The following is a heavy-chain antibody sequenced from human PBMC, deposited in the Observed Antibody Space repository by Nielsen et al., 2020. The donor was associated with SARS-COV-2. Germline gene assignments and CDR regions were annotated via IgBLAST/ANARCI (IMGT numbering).Heavy chain of an antibody. CDR3: AKSFRYYYDSSDYTPPAFDI. CDR1: GFTFSSYA. Sequence: GESLKISCAASGFTFSSYAMSWVRQAPGKGLEWVSVIYSGGSSTYYADSVKGRFTISRDNSKNTLYLQMNSLRAEDTAVYFCAKSFRYYYDSSDYTPPAFDIWGQGTMVTVSS. V-gene: IGHV3-23*03. CDR2: IYSGGSST. D-gene: IGHD3-22*01. J-gene: IGHJ3*02.